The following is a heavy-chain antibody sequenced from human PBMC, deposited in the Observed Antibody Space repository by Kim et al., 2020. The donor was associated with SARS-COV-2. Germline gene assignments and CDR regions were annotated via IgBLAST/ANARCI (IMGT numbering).Heavy chain of an antibody. V-gene: IGHV3-73*01. J-gene: IGHJ4*02. Sequence: GGSLRLSCAASGFTFSGSAMHWVRQASGKGLAWVGRIRSKANSYATAYAASVKGRFTISRDDSKNTAYLQMNSLKTEDTAVYYCTRQVTMVRGVYYFDYWGQGTLVTVSS. CDR3: TRQVTMVRGVYYFDY. CDR1: GFTFSGSA. CDR2: IRSKANSYAT. D-gene: IGHD3-10*01.